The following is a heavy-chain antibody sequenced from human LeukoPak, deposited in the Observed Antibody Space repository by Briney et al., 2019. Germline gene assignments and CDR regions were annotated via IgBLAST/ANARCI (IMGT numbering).Heavy chain of an antibody. Sequence: PGGSLRLSCAASGFTFSSYEMNWVRQAPGKGLEWVSYISSSGSTIYYADSVKGRFTISRDNAKNSLYLQMNSLRAEDTAVYYCARDTVAGHESWFDPWGQGTLVTVSS. D-gene: IGHD6-19*01. V-gene: IGHV3-48*03. CDR2: ISSSGSTI. CDR1: GFTFSSYE. J-gene: IGHJ5*02. CDR3: ARDTVAGHESWFDP.